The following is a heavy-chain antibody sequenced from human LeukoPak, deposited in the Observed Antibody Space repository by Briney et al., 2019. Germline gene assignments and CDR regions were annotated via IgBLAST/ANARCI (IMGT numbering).Heavy chain of an antibody. D-gene: IGHD4-23*01. J-gene: IGHJ3*02. Sequence: GRSLRLSCAASGFTFRSYGMHWVRQAPGKGPEWVAVIWYDGSKKYYADSVKGRLTISRDNSKNTLYLQMNSLRAEDTAVYYCARGLGGNSAAFDIWGQGTMVTVSS. CDR2: IWYDGSKK. CDR3: ARGLGGNSAAFDI. CDR1: GFTFRSYG. V-gene: IGHV3-33*01.